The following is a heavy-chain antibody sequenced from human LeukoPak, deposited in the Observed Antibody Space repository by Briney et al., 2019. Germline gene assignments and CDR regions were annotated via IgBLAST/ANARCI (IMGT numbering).Heavy chain of an antibody. CDR1: GFTFSSYS. J-gene: IGHJ3*02. V-gene: IGHV3-48*04. CDR3: AREGKGYDSGSYSGAFDI. D-gene: IGHD1-26*01. Sequence: GGSLRLSCAASGFTFSSYSMNWVRQAPGKGLEWVSYISSSGSTIYYADSVKGRFTISRDNAKNSLYLQMNSLRAEDTAVYYCAREGKGYDSGSYSGAFDIWGQGTMVTVSS. CDR2: ISSSGSTI.